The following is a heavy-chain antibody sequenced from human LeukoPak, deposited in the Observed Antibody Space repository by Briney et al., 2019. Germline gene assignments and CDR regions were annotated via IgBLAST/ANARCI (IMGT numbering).Heavy chain of an antibody. J-gene: IGHJ4*02. Sequence: ASVKVSCKASGYTFTSYYMHWVRQAPRQGLEWMGIINPSGGSTSYAQKFQGRVTMTRNTSISTAYMELSSLRSEDTAVYYCARAGGYCGRISCPYYFDYWGQGSLVAVSS. D-gene: IGHD2-15*01. V-gene: IGHV1-46*01. CDR3: ARAGGYCGRISCPYYFDY. CDR1: GYTFTSYY. CDR2: INPSGGST.